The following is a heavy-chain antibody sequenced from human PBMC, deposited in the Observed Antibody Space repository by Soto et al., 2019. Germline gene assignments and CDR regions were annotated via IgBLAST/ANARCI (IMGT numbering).Heavy chain of an antibody. D-gene: IGHD1-1*01. J-gene: IGHJ2*01. CDR1: GYTFITSG. V-gene: IGHV1-18*01. CDR2: ISPANGDK. CDR3: ARGRYFATTHRQWWYFAF. Sequence: QVELMQSGPEVKRPGTSVKVSCKASGYTFITSGINWVRQTPGQALEWVGWISPANGDKKYAQKFKDRVSLPSETSTDTVYMELTNLRSDDTAVYSCARGRYFATTHRQWWYFAFWGRGTPVTVSS.